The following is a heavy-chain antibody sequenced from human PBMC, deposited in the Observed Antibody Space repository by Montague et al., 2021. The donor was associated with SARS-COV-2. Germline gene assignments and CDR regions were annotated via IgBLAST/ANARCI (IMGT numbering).Heavy chain of an antibody. J-gene: IGHJ4*02. CDR3: AARGFGESNRDLFDY. CDR2: IVVGSGNT. D-gene: IGHD3-10*01. CDR1: GFTFTSSA. V-gene: IGHV1-58*02. Sequence: SVMVSCKASGFTFTSSAMQWVRQARGQRLEWIGWIVVGSGNTNYAQKFQERVTITRDMSTSTAYMELSSLRSEDTAMYYCAARGFGESNRDLFDYWGQGTLVTVSS.